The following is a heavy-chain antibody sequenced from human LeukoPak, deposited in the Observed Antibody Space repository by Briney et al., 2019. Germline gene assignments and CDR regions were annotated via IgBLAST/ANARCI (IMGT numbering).Heavy chain of an antibody. CDR1: GYTFTGYY. J-gene: IGHJ4*02. D-gene: IGHD3-22*01. Sequence: ASVKVSCKASGYTFTGYYIHWVRQAPGQGLEWMGWINPNSGGTNYAQKFQGRVTVTRDTSISTAYMELSRLRSDDTAVYYCARDWYSSGYYFDYWGQGTLVTVSS. CDR3: ARDWYSSGYYFDY. CDR2: INPNSGGT. V-gene: IGHV1-2*02.